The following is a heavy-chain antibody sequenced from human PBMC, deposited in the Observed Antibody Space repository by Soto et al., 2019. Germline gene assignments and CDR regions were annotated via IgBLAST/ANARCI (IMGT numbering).Heavy chain of an antibody. V-gene: IGHV3-23*01. CDR1: GFTFSSYA. CDR3: AKDVAAAGDSYYYYGMDV. D-gene: IGHD6-13*01. J-gene: IGHJ6*02. Sequence: GGSLRLSCAASGFTFSSYAMSWVRQAPGKGLEWVSAISGSGGSTYYADSVKGRFTISRDNSKNTLYLQMNSLRAEDTAVYYCAKDVAAAGDSYYYYGMDVWGPGTTVTVSS. CDR2: ISGSGGST.